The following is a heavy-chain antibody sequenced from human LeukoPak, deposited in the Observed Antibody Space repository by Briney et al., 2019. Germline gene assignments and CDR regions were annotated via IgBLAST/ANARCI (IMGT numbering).Heavy chain of an antibody. J-gene: IGHJ5*02. V-gene: IGHV1-2*02. CDR1: GHTFTAYY. Sequence: GASVKLSCKASGHTFTAYYMHWVRQAPGQGLEWMGLIHRGTGDTNYAQKFQGRFTVSRDTSNSTAYQELSRLGSDDTAVYYCASYASGYNWFKVWGQGTPVTVSS. CDR2: IHRGTGDT. D-gene: IGHD3-10*01. CDR3: ASYASGYNWFKV.